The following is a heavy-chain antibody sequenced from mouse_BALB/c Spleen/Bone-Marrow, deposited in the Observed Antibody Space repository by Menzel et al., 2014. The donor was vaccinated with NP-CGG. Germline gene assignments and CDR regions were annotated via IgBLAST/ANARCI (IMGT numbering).Heavy chain of an antibody. D-gene: IGHD2-2*01. V-gene: IGHV3-1*02. J-gene: IGHJ3*01. Sequence: EVKLQESGPDLVKPSQSLSLTCTVTGYSITSGYSWHWIRQFPGNKLEWMGYIHYCGSTNYNPSLKSRISITRDTSKNQFFLQLISATTEDTATYYCARGENYGYDGFAYWGQGTLVTVSA. CDR2: IHYCGST. CDR3: ARGENYGYDGFAY. CDR1: GYSITSGYS.